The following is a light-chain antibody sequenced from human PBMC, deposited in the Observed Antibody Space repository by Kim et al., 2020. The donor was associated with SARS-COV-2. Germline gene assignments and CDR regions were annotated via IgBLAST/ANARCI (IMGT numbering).Light chain of an antibody. CDR3: MIWHISAWV. CDR2: YKSDSDN. CDR1: SGMKVGIYT. Sequence: QPVLTQPSSLSASPGASASLTCTLRSGMKVGIYTVYWYQQKPGSPPQYLLRYKSDSDNQRGSGVPSRFSGSKDASANAGILVISGLQSEDEGDYYCMIWHISAWVIGGGTQLTVL. J-gene: IGLJ3*02. V-gene: IGLV5-45*02.